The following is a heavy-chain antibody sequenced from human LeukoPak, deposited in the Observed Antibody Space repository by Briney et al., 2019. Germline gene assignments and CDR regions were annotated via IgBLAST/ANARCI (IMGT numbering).Heavy chain of an antibody. J-gene: IGHJ4*02. CDR3: ARHTSWYPNDY. CDR1: GYTFTKSY. Sequence: ASVKVSCKASGYTFTKSYIHWVRQTPGQRLEWMGIINPSGGTTNYAQKFQGRVTMTRATSLSTVYMELSGLRSDDTAVYYCARHTSWYPNDYWGQGTLVTVSS. D-gene: IGHD1-14*01. CDR2: INPSGGTT. V-gene: IGHV1-46*01.